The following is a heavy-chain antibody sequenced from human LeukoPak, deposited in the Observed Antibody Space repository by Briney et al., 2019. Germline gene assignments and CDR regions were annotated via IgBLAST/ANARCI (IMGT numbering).Heavy chain of an antibody. V-gene: IGHV7-4-1*02. CDR3: ARAYRYRTTVTPRYFDL. CDR1: GYTFTSYG. J-gene: IGHJ2*01. CDR2: INTNTGNP. Sequence: GASVKASCKASGYTFTSYGISWVRQAPGQGLEWMGWINTNTGNPTYAQGFTGRFVFSLDTSVSTAYLQISSLKAEDTAVYYCARAYRYRTTVTPRYFDLWGRGTLVTVSS. D-gene: IGHD4-17*01.